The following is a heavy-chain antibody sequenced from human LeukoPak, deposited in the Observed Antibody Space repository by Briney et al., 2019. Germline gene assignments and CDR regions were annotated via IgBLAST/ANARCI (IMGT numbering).Heavy chain of an antibody. V-gene: IGHV4-61*02. D-gene: IGHD3-9*01. CDR1: GASISSGSYD. Sequence: SQTLSLTCTVAGASISSGSYDWGWIRQPAGKGLEWIVRIYTSGSTNYNPSLKSRVTISVDTSNNQFSLKLSSVTAAATAVYYCARMGGGYDILTGYYTGGPFDPWGQGTLVTVSS. CDR2: IYTSGST. CDR3: ARMGGGYDILTGYYTGGPFDP. J-gene: IGHJ5*02.